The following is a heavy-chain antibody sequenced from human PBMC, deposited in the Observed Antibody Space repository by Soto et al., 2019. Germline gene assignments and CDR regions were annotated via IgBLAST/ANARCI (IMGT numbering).Heavy chain of an antibody. CDR3: ARVPDYSSGMDY. CDR2: ISSSSSYI. CDR1: GFTFSSYS. Sequence: EVQLVESGGGLVKPGGSLRLSCAASGFTFSSYSMNWVRQAPGKGLEWVSSISSSSSYIYYADSVKGRFTSSRDNAKNSLDLQMNSLRAEDTAGYYCARVPDYSSGMDYWGQGTLVTVSS. J-gene: IGHJ4*02. D-gene: IGHD6-19*01. V-gene: IGHV3-21*01.